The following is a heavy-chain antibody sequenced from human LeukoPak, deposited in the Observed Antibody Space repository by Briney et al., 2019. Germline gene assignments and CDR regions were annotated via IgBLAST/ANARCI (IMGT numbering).Heavy chain of an antibody. D-gene: IGHD1-1*01. Sequence: ASXXVSCKASGYTFTGYYMHWVRQAPGQGLEWMGRINPNSGGTNYAQKFQGRVTMTRDTSISTAYMELSRLRSDDTAVYYCARDPGDNWNDMDYWGQGTLVTVSS. J-gene: IGHJ4*02. CDR3: ARDPGDNWNDMDY. CDR1: GYTFTGYY. V-gene: IGHV1-2*06. CDR2: INPNSGGT.